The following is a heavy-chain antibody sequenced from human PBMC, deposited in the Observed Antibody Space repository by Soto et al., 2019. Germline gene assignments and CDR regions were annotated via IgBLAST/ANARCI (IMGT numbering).Heavy chain of an antibody. CDR3: ARGLLWCGELTGG. Sequence: QVQLVQSGAEVKKPGASVKVSCKASGYTFTSYDINWVRQATGQGLEWMGWMNPNSGNTGYAQKYQGRVTIPRNTSISTAYMELSRLRSEDTAVYYCARGLLWCGELTGGWGQGTLVTVSS. V-gene: IGHV1-8*01. CDR2: MNPNSGNT. CDR1: GYTFTSYD. J-gene: IGHJ4*02. D-gene: IGHD3-10*01.